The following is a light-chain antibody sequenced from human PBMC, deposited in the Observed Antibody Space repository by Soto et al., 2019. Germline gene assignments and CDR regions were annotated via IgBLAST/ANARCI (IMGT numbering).Light chain of an antibody. CDR2: GAS. CDR1: QSVSSY. J-gene: IGKJ5*01. CDR3: QQRQYWPPIT. V-gene: IGKV3-11*01. Sequence: EIVLTQSPATLSLSPGEIATLYFSASQSVSSYLAWYQQKPGQAPRLLIYGASTRATGIPDRFSGSGSGTDFTLTISRLEPEDFAVYYCQQRQYWPPITFGQGTRLEIK.